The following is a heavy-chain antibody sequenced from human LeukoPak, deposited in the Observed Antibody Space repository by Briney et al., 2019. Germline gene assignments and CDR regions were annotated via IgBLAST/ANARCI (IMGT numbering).Heavy chain of an antibody. CDR3: ARVVYSGYDFRGAMDV. J-gene: IGHJ6*03. CDR2: IYYTGST. Sequence: SETLSLTCTVSGDSISSSSSYWGWIRQPPGKGLEWIGYIYYTGSTNHNPSLKSRVTISVNTSKNQFSLKLSSVTAADTAVYYCARVVYSGYDFRGAMDVWGKGTTVTVSS. D-gene: IGHD5-12*01. CDR1: GDSISSSSSY. V-gene: IGHV4-61*05.